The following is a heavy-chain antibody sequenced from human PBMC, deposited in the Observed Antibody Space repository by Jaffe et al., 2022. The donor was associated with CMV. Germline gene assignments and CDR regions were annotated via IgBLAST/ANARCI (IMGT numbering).Heavy chain of an antibody. CDR2: ISGSGGST. CDR3: AKDKEVTDGDYLPSYYYYGMDV. D-gene: IGHD4-17*01. V-gene: IGHV3-23*01. J-gene: IGHJ6*02. Sequence: EVQLLESGGGLVQPGGSLRLSCAASGFTFSIYVMSWVRQAPGKGLEWVSTISGSGGSTYYADSVKGRFTISRDNSKNTLYLQMNSLRAEDTAVYYCAKDKEVTDGDYLPSYYYYGMDVWGQGTTVTVSS. CDR1: GFTFSIYV.